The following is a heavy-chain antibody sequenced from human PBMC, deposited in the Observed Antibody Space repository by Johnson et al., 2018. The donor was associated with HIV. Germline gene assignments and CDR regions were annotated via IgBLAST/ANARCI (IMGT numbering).Heavy chain of an antibody. CDR1: GFTVGSNY. V-gene: IGHV3-74*02. J-gene: IGHJ3*02. CDR2: TNNDGSTT. Sequence: VLLVESGGGLIQPGGSLRLSCVASGFTVGSNYMSWVRQAPGKGLEWVSRTNNDGSTTTYADSVKGRFTVSRDKVKNTLHLQMNSLRAEDTAVYYCARAGIVFDIWGQGTMVTVSS. D-gene: IGHD2-15*01. CDR3: ARAGIVFDI.